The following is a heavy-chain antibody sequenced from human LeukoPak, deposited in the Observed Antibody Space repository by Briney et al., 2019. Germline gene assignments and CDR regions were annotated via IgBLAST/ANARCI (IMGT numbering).Heavy chain of an antibody. V-gene: IGHV3-30*02. J-gene: IGHJ4*02. CDR3: ARGVRIAVAGYIDY. CDR1: GFTFSSYD. D-gene: IGHD6-19*01. CDR2: IRYDGSNK. Sequence: GGSLRLACAASGFTFSSYDMHWVCQAPGKGLEWVTFIRYDGSNKYYTDSVKGRFTISRDNSKNTLYLQMNSLRAEDTTVYYCARGVRIAVAGYIDYWGQGTLVTVSS.